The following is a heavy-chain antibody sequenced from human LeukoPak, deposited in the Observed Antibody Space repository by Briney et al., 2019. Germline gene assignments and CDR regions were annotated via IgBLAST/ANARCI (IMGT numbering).Heavy chain of an antibody. CDR2: INPSGGST. J-gene: IGHJ1*01. CDR1: GYTFTIYY. CDR3: ARGSDIVVPAAIRFYVYFQH. V-gene: IGHV1-46*01. D-gene: IGHD2-2*01. Sequence: EASVKVSCKASGYTFTIYYMHWVRQAPGQGLEWMGIINPSGGSTSYAQKFQGRVTMTRDTSTSTVYMELSSLRSEDTAVYYCARGSDIVVPAAIRFYVYFQHWGQGTLVTVSS.